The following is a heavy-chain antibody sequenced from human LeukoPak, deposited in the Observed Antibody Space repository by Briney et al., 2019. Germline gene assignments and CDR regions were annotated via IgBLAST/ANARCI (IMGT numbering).Heavy chain of an antibody. J-gene: IGHJ6*03. CDR2: TYSGGRT. D-gene: IGHD3-9*01. Sequence: GGSLRLSCAASGFTVSSNYMSWIRQAPGKGLEWVSVTYSGGRTYYADPVKGRFTISRDNSKNTLYLQMNSLRAEDTAVYYCAKRAIYDILTGYPPPYYYYYMDVWGKGTTVTISS. CDR3: AKRAIYDILTGYPPPYYYYYMDV. CDR1: GFTVSSNY. V-gene: IGHV3-53*01.